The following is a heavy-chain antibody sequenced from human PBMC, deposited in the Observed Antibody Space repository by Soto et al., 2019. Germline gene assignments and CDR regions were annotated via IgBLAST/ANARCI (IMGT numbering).Heavy chain of an antibody. V-gene: IGHV3-30*18. CDR2: ISYDGSNK. J-gene: IGHJ4*02. CDR3: AKDPLLDY. Sequence: GGSLRLSCSASGFTFSSYGMHWVRQAPGQGLEWVAVISYDGSNKKYVDSVKGRFSISRDNSKNTVYLQMNSLRAEDSGVYYCAKDPLLDYWGQGTLVTVSS. D-gene: IGHD2-15*01. CDR1: GFTFSSYG.